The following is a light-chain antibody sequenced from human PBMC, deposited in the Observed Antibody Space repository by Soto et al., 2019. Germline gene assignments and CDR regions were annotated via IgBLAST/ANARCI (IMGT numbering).Light chain of an antibody. J-gene: IGKJ5*01. Sequence: EIVMTQSPATLSVSPGERATLSCRASQSVSSNLAWYQQKPGQAPRLLIYGASTRATGIPARISGSGSGTDFTLTISSLEPEDFAVYYCQQRSNWPITFGQGTRLEI. CDR3: QQRSNWPIT. CDR1: QSVSSN. CDR2: GAS. V-gene: IGKV3-11*01.